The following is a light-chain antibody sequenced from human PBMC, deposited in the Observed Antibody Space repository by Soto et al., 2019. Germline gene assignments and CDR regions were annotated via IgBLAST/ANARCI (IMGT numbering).Light chain of an antibody. CDR3: HQYCSSPIT. CDR2: GAS. V-gene: IGKV3-20*01. CDR1: QSVSSSY. Sequence: EIVLTQSPGTLSLSPGERATLSFRASQSVSSSYLAWYQQTPGQAPRLLIYGASSRATGIPDRFSGSGSGTDFTLTISRLEPEDCAVYYCHQYCSSPITFGPGTKVDIK. J-gene: IGKJ3*01.